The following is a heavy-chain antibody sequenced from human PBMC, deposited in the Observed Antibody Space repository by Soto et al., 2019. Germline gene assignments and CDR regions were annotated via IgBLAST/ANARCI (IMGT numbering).Heavy chain of an antibody. CDR2: VYPGDSET. V-gene: IGHV5-51*01. Sequence: EVQLVQSGAEVKKPGESLKISCKGSGYSFTTYWIGWVRQMPGKGLEWMGIVYPGDSETRYSPSFQGQVNISAEKSISTANLQRSSLKASDTAMYYCARHTPWFGKRVAPFNYWGQGTLVTLSS. CDR3: ARHTPWFGKRVAPFNY. J-gene: IGHJ4*02. CDR1: GYSFTTYW. D-gene: IGHD3-10*01.